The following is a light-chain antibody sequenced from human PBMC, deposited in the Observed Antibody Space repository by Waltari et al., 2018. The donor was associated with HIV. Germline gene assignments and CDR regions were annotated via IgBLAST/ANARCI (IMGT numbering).Light chain of an antibody. J-gene: IGKJ5*01. V-gene: IGKV3-11*01. CDR1: QSVSSY. Sequence: EVVLTQSPATLSLSPGERATLSCRASQSVSSYLLWYQQKPGQAPRLLIYDASNRATGIPARFSGSGSGTDFTPTISSLEPEDFAVYYCQQRLTWPPITFGQGTRLEIK. CDR3: QQRLTWPPIT. CDR2: DAS.